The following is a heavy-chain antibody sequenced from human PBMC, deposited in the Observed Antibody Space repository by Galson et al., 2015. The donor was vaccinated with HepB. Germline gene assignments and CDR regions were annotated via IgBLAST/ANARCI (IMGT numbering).Heavy chain of an antibody. J-gene: IGHJ3*02. V-gene: IGHV3-30*04. D-gene: IGHD2-15*01. Sequence: SLRLSCAASGFTFSSYAIHWVRQAPGKGLEWVTLISYDGKNKFYADSVKGRFTISRDNSKNTVYLQMNSLRAEDTAVYYCAKEGIGAFDIWGQGTMVTVSS. CDR2: ISYDGKNK. CDR1: GFTFSSYA. CDR3: AKEGIGAFDI.